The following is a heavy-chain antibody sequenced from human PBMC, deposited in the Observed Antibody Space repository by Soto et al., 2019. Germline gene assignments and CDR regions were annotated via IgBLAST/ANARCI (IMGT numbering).Heavy chain of an antibody. D-gene: IGHD1-26*01. CDR1: GYTFTVCY. CDR3: ARDMAKGGGSAGFDY. J-gene: IGHJ4*02. V-gene: IGHV1-2*02. Sequence: GXLVKVSCKASGYTFTVCYMHWGRQAPGQGLEWMGWINPKSGGTMYPQKFQGRVTMTWDTSISTAYMALTRLRSDDTAVYYCARDMAKGGGSAGFDYWGQGTLVTVSS. CDR2: INPKSGGT.